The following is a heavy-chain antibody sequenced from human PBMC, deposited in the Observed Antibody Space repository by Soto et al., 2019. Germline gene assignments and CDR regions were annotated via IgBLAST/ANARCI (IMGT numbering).Heavy chain of an antibody. J-gene: IGHJ6*02. CDR2: MNPNSGNT. CDR1: GYTFTSYD. CDR3: ARGREVVVAATSQVSMDV. V-gene: IGHV1-8*01. D-gene: IGHD2-15*01. Sequence: QVQLVQSGAEVKKPGASVKVSCKASGYTFTSYDINWVRQATGQGLEWMGWMNPNSGNTGYAQKFQGRVTMTRNTSISTAYMEMSSLRSEDTAVYYCARGREVVVAATSQVSMDVWGQGTTVTVSS.